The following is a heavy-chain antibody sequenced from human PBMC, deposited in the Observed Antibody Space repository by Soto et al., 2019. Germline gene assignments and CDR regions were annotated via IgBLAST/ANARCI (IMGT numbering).Heavy chain of an antibody. D-gene: IGHD4-17*01. CDR1: GFTFSKHG. CDR3: VGDDDYADNGFDY. J-gene: IGHJ4*02. Sequence: QVQLVESGGGVVQPGRSLRLSCAASGFTFSKHGMHWVRQAPGKGLEWVAVIPDDGSYQYYADSVKGRFTISRDNSKNTLHLQMNNLRVEDTAVYYCVGDDDYADNGFDYWGQGILVTVSS. CDR2: IPDDGSYQ. V-gene: IGHV3-33*01.